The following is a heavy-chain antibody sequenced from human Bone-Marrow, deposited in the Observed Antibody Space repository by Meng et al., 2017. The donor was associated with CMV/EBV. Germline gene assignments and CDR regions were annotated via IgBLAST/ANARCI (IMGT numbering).Heavy chain of an antibody. CDR2: ISSSASTI. Sequence: GGSLRLSCAASGFTFSDYYMSWIRQAPGKGLEWVSYISSSASTIYYADSVRGRFTISRDNAKNSLYLQMTSLRAEDTAVYYCARDIVGPSEYYFDYWGQGTLVTVSS. CDR1: GFTFSDYY. V-gene: IGHV3-11*01. CDR3: ARDIVGPSEYYFDY. D-gene: IGHD2-21*01. J-gene: IGHJ4*02.